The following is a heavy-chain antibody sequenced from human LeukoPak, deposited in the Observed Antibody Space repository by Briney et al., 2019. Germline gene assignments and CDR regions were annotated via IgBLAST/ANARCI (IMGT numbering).Heavy chain of an antibody. CDR1: GGSISSSSYY. CDR2: FSNSGRT. D-gene: IGHD3-10*01. J-gene: IGHJ4*02. Sequence: PSETLSLTCTVSGGSISSSSYYWSWIRQPPGEGLEWIGYFSNSGRTNYNPSLKSRVTISVDTSKNQLSLKLSSVTAADTAVYYCAREGPYGSGSYADDWGQGTLVTVSS. V-gene: IGHV4-61*01. CDR3: AREGPYGSGSYADD.